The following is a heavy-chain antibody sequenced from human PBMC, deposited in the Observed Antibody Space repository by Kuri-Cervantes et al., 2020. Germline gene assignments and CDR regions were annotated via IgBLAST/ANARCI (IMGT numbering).Heavy chain of an antibody. CDR1: GFTFSSYG. CDR2: IWYDGSNK. V-gene: IGHV3-33*01. Sequence: GGSLRLSCAASGFTFSSYGMHWVRQAPGKGPEWVAVIWYDGSNKYYADSVKGRFTISRDNSKNTLYLQMNSLRAEDTAVYYCARGWPGGGLDYWGQGTLVTVSS. J-gene: IGHJ4*02. CDR3: ARGWPGGGLDY. D-gene: IGHD3-16*01.